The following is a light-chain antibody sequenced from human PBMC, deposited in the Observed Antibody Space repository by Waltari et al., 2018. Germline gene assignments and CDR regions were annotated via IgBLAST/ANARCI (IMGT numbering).Light chain of an antibody. CDR1: RSDVGGYNY. J-gene: IGLJ2*01. CDR3: TSYTDSRIFDVV. CDR2: NVI. V-gene: IGLV2-14*03. Sequence: QSALTQPASVSGSPGQSITISSPGTRSDVGGYNYVSWYQQHPGKVPKLMIYNVINRPSGVSIRVSGSKSCNTASLTISGLQAEDGADYYCTSYTDSRIFDVVFGGGTRLTVL.